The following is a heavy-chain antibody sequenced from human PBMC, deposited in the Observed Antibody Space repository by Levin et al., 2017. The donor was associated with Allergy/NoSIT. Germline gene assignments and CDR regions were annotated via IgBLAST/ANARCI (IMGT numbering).Heavy chain of an antibody. J-gene: IGHJ6*02. CDR3: TRDRADGSGTYYLQGYYYDDFGMDG. V-gene: IGHV6-1*01. D-gene: IGHD3-10*01. CDR1: GDSVFSDSAA. CDR2: TYYRSKWYI. Sequence: RSQTLSLTCAISGDSVFSDSAAWNWVRQSPSRGLEWLGRTYYRSKWYIDYAESVKSRIIINSDTSKNQFSLQVKSVTPEDTAVYYCTRDRADGSGTYYLQGYYYDDFGMDGWGQGTTVTVSS.